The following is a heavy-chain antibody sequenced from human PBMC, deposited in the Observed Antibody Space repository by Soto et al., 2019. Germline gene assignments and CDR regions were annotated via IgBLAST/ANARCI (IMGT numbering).Heavy chain of an antibody. J-gene: IGHJ5*02. CDR1: GYTFTSYD. Sequence: QVQLVQSGAEVKKPGASVKVSCKASGYTFTSYDINWVRQATGQGREWMGWMNHNSGNTGYAQKFQGRVTMTRNTSISTAYMELSSLRSEDTAVYYCARENGYSSSPARRSYNWFDPWGQGTLVTVSS. CDR3: ARENGYSSSPARRSYNWFDP. V-gene: IGHV1-8*01. CDR2: MNHNSGNT. D-gene: IGHD6-13*01.